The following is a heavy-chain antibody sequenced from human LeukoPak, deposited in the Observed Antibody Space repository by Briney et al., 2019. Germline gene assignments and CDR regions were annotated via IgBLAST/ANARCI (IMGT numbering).Heavy chain of an antibody. CDR3: ARALSGYSFGYLD. V-gene: IGHV3-21*01. J-gene: IGHJ4*02. Sequence: GGSLRLSCAASGFTFSSYSMTWVRQAPGKGLEWVSSISSSSSFIYYADSLKGRFTISRDNAKNSLYLQMSSLRAEVTAVYYCARALSGYSFGYLDWGQGTLVTVSS. CDR2: ISSSSSFI. D-gene: IGHD5-18*01. CDR1: GFTFSSYS.